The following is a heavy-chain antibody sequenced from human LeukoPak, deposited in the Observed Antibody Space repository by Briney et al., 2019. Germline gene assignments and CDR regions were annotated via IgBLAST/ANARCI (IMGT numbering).Heavy chain of an antibody. CDR1: GFTFRSHA. V-gene: IGHV3-30-3*01. D-gene: IGHD6-13*01. Sequence: GGSLRLSCAASGFTFRSHAMHWVRQAPGKGLEWVSFISYDGNIKYYAASVKGRFTISRDNSKNTVYLQMNSLRSDDTAVYYCARAKSPGLAAAGPFQHWGQGTLVTVSS. J-gene: IGHJ1*01. CDR3: ARAKSPGLAAAGPFQH. CDR2: ISYDGNIK.